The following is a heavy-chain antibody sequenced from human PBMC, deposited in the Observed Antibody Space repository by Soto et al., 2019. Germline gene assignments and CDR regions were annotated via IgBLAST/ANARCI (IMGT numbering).Heavy chain of an antibody. D-gene: IGHD6-13*01. CDR3: ARLVIAAAGNV. Sequence: QVQLQQWGAGLLKPSETLSLTCAVYGGSFSGYYWSWIRQPPGKGLEWIGEINHSGSTNYNPSLKSRVTISVDTSKNQFSRKLSSVTAADTAVYYCARLVIAAAGNVWGQGTLVTVSS. CDR2: INHSGST. CDR1: GGSFSGYY. J-gene: IGHJ4*02. V-gene: IGHV4-34*01.